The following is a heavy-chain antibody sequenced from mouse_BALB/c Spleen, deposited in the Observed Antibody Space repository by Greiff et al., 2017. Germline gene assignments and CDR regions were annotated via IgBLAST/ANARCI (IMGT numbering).Heavy chain of an antibody. CDR2: INPGSGGT. D-gene: IGHD2-14*01. CDR3: AREVRRGKNAMDY. V-gene: IGHV1-54*03. Sequence: VQLQQSRAELVRPGTSVKVSCKASGYAFTNYLIEWVKQRPGQGLEWIGVINPGSGGTNYNEKFKGKATLTADKSSSTAYMQLSSLTSDDSAVYFCAREVRRGKNAMDYWGQGTSVTVSS. J-gene: IGHJ4*01. CDR1: GYAFTNYL.